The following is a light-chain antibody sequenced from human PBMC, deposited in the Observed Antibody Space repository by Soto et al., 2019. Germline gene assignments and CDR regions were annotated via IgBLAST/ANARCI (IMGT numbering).Light chain of an antibody. CDR1: QSVSSH. CDR2: DAS. CDR3: HLRRSRPANT. V-gene: IGKV3-11*01. Sequence: EVVLTQSPATLSLSPGERATLSCRASQSVSSHLTWYQQKPGQAPRLLIYDASNRATGIPGRFSVSGSGTDSCLTISGVAPEELAAYYCHLRRSRPANTVGQGNRVDIK. J-gene: IGKJ2*01.